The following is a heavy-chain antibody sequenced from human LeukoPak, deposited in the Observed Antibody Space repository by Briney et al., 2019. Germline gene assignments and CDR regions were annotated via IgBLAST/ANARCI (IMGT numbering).Heavy chain of an antibody. J-gene: IGHJ2*01. D-gene: IGHD2-2*01. CDR2: ISGSGGST. Sequence: PGGSLRLSCAASGFTFSSYAMSWVRQAPGKGLEWVSAISGSGGSTYYADSVKGRFTISRDNSKNTLYLQMNSLRAEDTAVYYCAXXGRLGYCSSTSCYQYFDLWGRGTLVTVSS. CDR3: AXXGRLGYCSSTSCYQYFDL. CDR1: GFTFSSYA. V-gene: IGHV3-23*01.